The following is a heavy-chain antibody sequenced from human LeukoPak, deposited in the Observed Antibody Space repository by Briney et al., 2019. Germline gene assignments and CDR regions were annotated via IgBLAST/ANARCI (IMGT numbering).Heavy chain of an antibody. CDR3: ARYYDSSGYYYKNAFDI. J-gene: IGHJ3*02. D-gene: IGHD3-22*01. V-gene: IGHV4-39*01. CDR2: IYYSGST. CDR1: GGSISSSSYY. Sequence: PSETLSLTCTVSGGSISSSSYYWGWIRQPPGKGLEWLGSIYYSGSTYYNPSLKSRVTISVDTSKNQFSLKLSSVTAADTAVYYCARYYDSSGYYYKNAFDIWGQGTMVTVSS.